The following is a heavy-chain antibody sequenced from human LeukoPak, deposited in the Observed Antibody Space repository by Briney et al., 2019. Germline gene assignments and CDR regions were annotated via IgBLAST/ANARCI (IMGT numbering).Heavy chain of an antibody. CDR3: VKDGLQYCTSTACYTFDT. CDR2: VTWEGITT. CDR1: GFSFSSYW. D-gene: IGHD2-2*01. J-gene: IGHJ4*02. Sequence: PGGSLRLSCAASGFSFSSYWMHWVRQPPGKGLEWVALVTWEGITTKYADSVKGRFTISRDNSKNSLYLQMNSLRIEDTAFYYCVKDGLQYCTSTACYTFDTWGQGTLVTISS. V-gene: IGHV3-43*01.